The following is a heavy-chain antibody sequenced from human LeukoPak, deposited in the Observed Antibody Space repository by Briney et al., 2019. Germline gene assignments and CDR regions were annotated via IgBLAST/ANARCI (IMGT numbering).Heavy chain of an antibody. CDR2: IYYSGST. CDR1: GGSISSYY. J-gene: IGHJ5*02. CDR3: AGTTTARPFDP. Sequence: SETLSLTCTVSGGSISSYYWSWIRQPPGKGLEWIGYIYYSGSTNYNPSLKSRVTISVDTSKNQFSLKLSSVTAADTAVYYCAGTTTARPFDPWGPGTLVTVSS. D-gene: IGHD1-14*01. V-gene: IGHV4-59*01.